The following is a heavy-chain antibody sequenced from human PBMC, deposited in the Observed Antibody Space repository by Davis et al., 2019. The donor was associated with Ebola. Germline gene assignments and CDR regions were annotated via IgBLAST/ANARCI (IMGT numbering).Heavy chain of an antibody. D-gene: IGHD3-10*01. V-gene: IGHV4-30-2*01. J-gene: IGHJ2*01. CDR3: ARGWIGELLYGGWYFDL. Sequence: SETLSLTSAVSAGSISSGGYSWRWIRQPPGKGLECIRYIYHTGSTYYNPSLISRVTISVDRSKNQFSRKLSSVTAADTSVYYCARGWIGELLYGGWYFDLWGRGTLVTVSS. CDR1: AGSISSGGYS. CDR2: IYHTGST.